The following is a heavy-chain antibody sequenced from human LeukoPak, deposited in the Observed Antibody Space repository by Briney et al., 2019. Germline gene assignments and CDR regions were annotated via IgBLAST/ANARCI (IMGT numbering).Heavy chain of an antibody. D-gene: IGHD2-15*01. V-gene: IGHV4-30-4*01. CDR1: GASIRSGDYY. Sequence: SETLSLTCTVSGASIRSGDYYWSWIRQPPGKGLEWIGYIYDSGSTYYNPSLKSRITISVDTSENRFSLKLSSVTATDTAVYYCARDCSGGSCYGAFDIWGQGTMVAVSS. CDR3: ARDCSGGSCYGAFDI. CDR2: IYDSGST. J-gene: IGHJ3*02.